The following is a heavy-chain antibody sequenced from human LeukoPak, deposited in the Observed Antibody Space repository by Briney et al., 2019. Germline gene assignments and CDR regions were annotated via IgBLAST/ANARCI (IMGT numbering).Heavy chain of an antibody. CDR1: GYSFTTYW. CDR3: ARPLVGTGYSSSWYFDS. J-gene: IGHJ4*02. V-gene: IGHV5-51*01. CDR2: IYPGDSDT. Sequence: GESLKISCKGFGYSFTTYWVAWVRQTPGKGLEWMGIIYPGDSDTRYSPSFQGQVTISADKSTSTAYLQWTSLKASDTAMYYCARPLVGTGYSSSWYFDSWGQGTLVTVSS. D-gene: IGHD6-13*01.